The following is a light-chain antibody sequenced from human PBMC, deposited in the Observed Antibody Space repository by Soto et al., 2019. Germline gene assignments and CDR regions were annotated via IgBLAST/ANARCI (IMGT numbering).Light chain of an antibody. J-gene: IGKJ3*01. CDR2: GAS. CDR3: QHYANPPPFT. CDR1: QDIRKY. V-gene: IGKV1-33*01. Sequence: DIQMTQSPSSLSASVGDRVTITCQASQDIRKYLNWYQQKPGRAPKLLIYGASNLETGVPSRFRVNGYGTDFTVAIISLQPEDIATYDCQHYANPPPFTFGPGNKVAIK.